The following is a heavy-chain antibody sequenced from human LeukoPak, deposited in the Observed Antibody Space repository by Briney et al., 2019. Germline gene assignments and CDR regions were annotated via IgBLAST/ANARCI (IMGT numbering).Heavy chain of an antibody. V-gene: IGHV5-51*01. Sequence: GESLKISCKGSGYSFTNYWIGWVRQMPGKGLEWMGIIYPGDSDTRYSPSFQGQVTISADKSVNTAYLQWSSLKASDTAMYYCAMLADYGDYGMDYWGQGTLVTVSS. CDR1: GYSFTNYW. CDR3: AMLADYGDYGMDY. CDR2: IYPGDSDT. J-gene: IGHJ4*02. D-gene: IGHD4-17*01.